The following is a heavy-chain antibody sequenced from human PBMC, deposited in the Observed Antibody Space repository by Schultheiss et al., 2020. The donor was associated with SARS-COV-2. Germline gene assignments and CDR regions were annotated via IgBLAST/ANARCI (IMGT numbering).Heavy chain of an antibody. CDR3: AKDTAMADYYYYGMDV. CDR1: GFTVSSNY. Sequence: GESLKISCAASGFTVSSNYMSWVRQAPGKGLEWVSVIYSGGSTYYADSVKGRFTISRDNSKNTLYLQMNSLRAEDTALYYCAKDTAMADYYYYGMDVWGQGTTVTVSS. CDR2: IYSGGST. J-gene: IGHJ6*02. D-gene: IGHD5-18*01. V-gene: IGHV3-53*05.